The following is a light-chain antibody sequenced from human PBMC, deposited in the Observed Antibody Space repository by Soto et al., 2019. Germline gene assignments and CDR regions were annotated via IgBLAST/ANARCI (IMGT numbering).Light chain of an antibody. CDR1: SSDVGGYNY. Sequence: ALTQPPSASGSPGQSVAISCTGTSSDVGGYNYVSWYQQHPGKAPKLMIYEVNKRPSGVPDRFSGSKSGNTASLTVSGPQAEDEADYYCSSYAGSSNVFGTGTKVTVL. V-gene: IGLV2-8*01. CDR2: EVN. CDR3: SSYAGSSNV. J-gene: IGLJ1*01.